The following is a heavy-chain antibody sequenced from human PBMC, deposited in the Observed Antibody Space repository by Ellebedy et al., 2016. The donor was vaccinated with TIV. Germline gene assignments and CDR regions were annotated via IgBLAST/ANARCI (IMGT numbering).Heavy chain of an antibody. Sequence: MPSETLSLTCTVSNGSISNYYWTFIRQPPGKGLEWIGHIFYSGSTNYNPSLQRRVPISVDTSKDQFSLRLNSVTAADTAVYYWASLPGTTVVTPTDDWGQGTRVTVSS. CDR2: IFYSGST. V-gene: IGHV4-59*08. D-gene: IGHD4-23*01. J-gene: IGHJ4*02. CDR1: NGSISNYY. CDR3: ASLPGTTVVTPTDD.